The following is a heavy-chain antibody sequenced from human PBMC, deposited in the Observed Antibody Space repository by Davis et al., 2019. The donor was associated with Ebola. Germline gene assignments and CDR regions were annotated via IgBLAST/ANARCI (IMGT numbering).Heavy chain of an antibody. D-gene: IGHD2-2*02. CDR1: GVTFGNYD. J-gene: IGHJ4*02. CDR3: ARDQAAIPVVANHFDD. CDR2: IWYDGSNK. Sequence: GGSLRLSCAASGVTFGNYDMSWVRQAPGKGLEWVAVIWYDGSNKYYADSVKGRFTISRDNSKNTLYLQMNSLRAEGTGVYYFARDQAAIPVVANHFDDWGQGTLVTVSS. V-gene: IGHV3-33*08.